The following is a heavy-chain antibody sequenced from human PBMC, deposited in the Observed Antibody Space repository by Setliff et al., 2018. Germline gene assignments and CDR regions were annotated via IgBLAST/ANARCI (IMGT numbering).Heavy chain of an antibody. V-gene: IGHV4-34*01. CDR2: INHSGST. D-gene: IGHD3-22*01. Sequence: SETLSLTCAVYGGSFSGYYWSWIRHPPGKGLEWIGEINHSGSTNYNPSLKSRVTISVDTSKNQFSLKLSSVTAADTAVYYCARGKNGSRQLVVLGWFDPWGQGTLVTVSS. J-gene: IGHJ5*02. CDR3: ARGKNGSRQLVVLGWFDP. CDR1: GGSFSGYY.